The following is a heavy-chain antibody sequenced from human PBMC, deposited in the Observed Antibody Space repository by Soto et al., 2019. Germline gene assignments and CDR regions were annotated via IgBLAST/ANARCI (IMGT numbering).Heavy chain of an antibody. CDR3: ASFTIGP. CDR2: IKEDGSEK. Sequence: PGGSLRLSCAASGFSFSSHWMSWVRQAPGKGLEWVANIKEDGSEKYYVDSVKGRFTISRDNAKNSLYLQMNSLRAEDTAVYFCASFTIGPWGQGTLVTVSS. J-gene: IGHJ5*02. D-gene: IGHD3-9*01. V-gene: IGHV3-7*02. CDR1: GFSFSSHW.